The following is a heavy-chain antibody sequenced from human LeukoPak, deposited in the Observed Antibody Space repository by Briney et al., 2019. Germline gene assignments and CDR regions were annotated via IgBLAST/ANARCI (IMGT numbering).Heavy chain of an antibody. CDR3: ARTPHY. CDR2: ISYDGSNK. Sequence: GGSLGLSCAASGFTFSSYGMHWVRQAPGKGLEWVAVISYDGSNKYYADSVKGRFTISRDNSKNTLYLQMNSLRAEDTAVYYCARTPHYWGQGTLVTVSS. V-gene: IGHV3-30*03. J-gene: IGHJ4*02. CDR1: GFTFSSYG.